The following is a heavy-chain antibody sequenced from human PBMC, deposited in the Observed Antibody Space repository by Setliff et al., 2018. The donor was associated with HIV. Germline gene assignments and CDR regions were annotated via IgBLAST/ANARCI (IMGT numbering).Heavy chain of an antibody. V-gene: IGHV3-23*01. J-gene: IGHJ4*02. CDR1: GFIVSENY. D-gene: IGHD3-3*01. CDR3: AKAWGSGYPSFESALMFDV. CDR2: TTSNGRTT. Sequence: TGGSLRFSCAASGFIVSENYMSWLRQAPGRGLEWVSATTSNGRTTDYAESVRGRFTLSRDNSGNTLYPQMTSLRAEDTAIYYCAKAWGSGYPSFESALMFDVWGQGTLVTVSS.